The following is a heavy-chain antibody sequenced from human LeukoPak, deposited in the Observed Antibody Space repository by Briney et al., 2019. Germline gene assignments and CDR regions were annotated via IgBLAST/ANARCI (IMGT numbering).Heavy chain of an antibody. J-gene: IGHJ5*02. CDR1: GISLSTRGVG. Sequence: PGPTLVKPTQTLTLTCTFSGISLSTRGVGVGWIRQPPGKDLEWLALIYWDDDKRYSPSLKNRPTIPRHRSKNQVDLTMTTMDPVDTATSYCAHRRTGGYGSSTSCSDNWFDPWGQGTLVTVSS. V-gene: IGHV2-5*02. CDR3: AHRRTGGYGSSTSCSDNWFDP. CDR2: IYWDDDK. D-gene: IGHD2-2*01.